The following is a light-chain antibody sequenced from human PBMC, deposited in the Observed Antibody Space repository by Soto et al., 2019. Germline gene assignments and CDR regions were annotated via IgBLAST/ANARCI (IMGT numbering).Light chain of an antibody. CDR3: SSYAGSKNAV. V-gene: IGLV2-8*01. J-gene: IGLJ2*01. CDR2: EVS. Sequence: QPVLTQPPSASGSPGQSVTISCTGTSSDVGGYNYVSWYQQHPGKAPKLMIYEVSKRPSGVPDRFSGSKSGNTASLTVSGLQAEDEADYYCSSYAGSKNAVFGGGTKVTVL. CDR1: SSDVGGYNY.